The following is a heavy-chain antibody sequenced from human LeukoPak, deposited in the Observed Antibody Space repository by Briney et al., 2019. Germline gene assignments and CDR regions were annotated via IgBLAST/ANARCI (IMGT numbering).Heavy chain of an antibody. CDR3: ASRSTYYYYYGMDV. Sequence: PSETLSLTCTVSGGSVSSGSYYWSWIRQPPGKGLEWIGYIYYSGSTYYNPSLKSRVTISVDTSKNQFSLKLSSVTAADTAVYYCASRSTYYYYYGMDVWGQGTTVTVSS. J-gene: IGHJ6*02. CDR1: GGSVSSGSYY. CDR2: IYYSGST. V-gene: IGHV4-31*03.